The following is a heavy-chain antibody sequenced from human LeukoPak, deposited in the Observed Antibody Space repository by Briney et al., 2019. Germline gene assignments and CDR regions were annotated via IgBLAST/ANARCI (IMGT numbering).Heavy chain of an antibody. D-gene: IGHD3-22*01. V-gene: IGHV4-59*01. CDR1: GGSISSYY. Sequence: SETLSLTCTVSGGSISSYYWSWIRQPPGKGLEWIGYIYYSGSTNYNPSLKSRVTISVDTSKNQFSLKLNSVTAADTAVYYCARQGSSGYYYYWGQGTLLTVSS. CDR2: IYYSGST. CDR3: ARQGSSGYYYY. J-gene: IGHJ4*02.